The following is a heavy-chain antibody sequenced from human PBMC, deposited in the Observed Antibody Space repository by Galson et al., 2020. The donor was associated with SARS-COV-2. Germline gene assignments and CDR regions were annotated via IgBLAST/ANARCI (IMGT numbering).Heavy chain of an antibody. J-gene: IGHJ4*02. CDR2: MSASGDKT. CDR1: GFRFSDYA. D-gene: IGHD1-1*01. V-gene: IGHV3-23*01. CDR3: ATEQQMFTIQGVFDS. Sequence: GGSLRLSCVASGFRFSDYAMTWVRQAPGKALEWVSCMSASGDKTFYADSVKGRFTVSRDNSRDTLYLQMNSLRPEDTAVYYCATEQQMFTIQGVFDSWGQGTLVTVSS.